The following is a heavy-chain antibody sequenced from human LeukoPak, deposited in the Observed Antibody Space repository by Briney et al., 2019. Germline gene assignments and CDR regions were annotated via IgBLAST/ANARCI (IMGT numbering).Heavy chain of an antibody. V-gene: IGHV3-23*01. CDR3: AKGSRLGDLLYCCRGSCYGLFCY. CDR2: ISGSGGST. Sequence: GGSLRLSCAASGFTFSSYAMSWVRQAPGKGLEWVSAISGSGGSTYYADSVKGRFTISRDNSKNTLYLQMNSLRAEDTAVYYCAKGSRLGDLLYCCRGSCYGLFCYWGQGALGTVSS. CDR1: GFTFSSYA. J-gene: IGHJ4*02. D-gene: IGHD2-15*01.